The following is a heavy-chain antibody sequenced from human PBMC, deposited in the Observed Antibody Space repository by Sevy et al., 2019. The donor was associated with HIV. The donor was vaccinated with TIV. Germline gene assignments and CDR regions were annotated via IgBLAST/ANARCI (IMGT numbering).Heavy chain of an antibody. CDR1: GFTFSSYW. CDR3: ARGGSSGRRYYYYYYGMDV. CDR2: IKQDGSEK. Sequence: GGSLRLSCAASGFTFSSYWMSWVRQAPGKGLEWVANIKQDGSEKYYVDSVKGRFTISRDNAKNSLYLQMNSLRAEDTAVYYCARGGSSGRRYYYYYYGMDVWGQGTTVTVSS. J-gene: IGHJ6*02. V-gene: IGHV3-7*01. D-gene: IGHD3-10*01.